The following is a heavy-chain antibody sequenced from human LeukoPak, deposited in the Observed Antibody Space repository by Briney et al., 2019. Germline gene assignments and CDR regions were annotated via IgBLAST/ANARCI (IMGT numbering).Heavy chain of an antibody. J-gene: IGHJ4*02. D-gene: IGHD1-14*01. Sequence: ASVKVSCKASGGTFSSYAISWVRQAPGQGLEWMGRINPNGGGTIYAQKFQGRVTMTRDTSISTAYMELSRLRSDETAVYYCARSFLPDDYWGQGTLVTVSS. CDR2: INPNGGGT. CDR3: ARSFLPDDY. CDR1: GGTFSSYA. V-gene: IGHV1-2*06.